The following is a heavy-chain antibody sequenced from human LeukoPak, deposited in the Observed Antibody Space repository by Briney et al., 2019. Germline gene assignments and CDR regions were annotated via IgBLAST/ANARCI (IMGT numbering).Heavy chain of an antibody. CDR1: GYSFTSYW. D-gene: IGHD3-9*01. J-gene: IGHJ4*02. V-gene: IGHV5-51*01. Sequence: GESLKISCNGSGYSFTSYWIGWVRQMPGKGLEWMGIIYPGDSDTRYSPSFQGQVTISADKSISTAYLQWSSLKASDTAMYYCAVPYYDILTGYSAFDYWGQGTLVTVSS. CDR2: IYPGDSDT. CDR3: AVPYYDILTGYSAFDY.